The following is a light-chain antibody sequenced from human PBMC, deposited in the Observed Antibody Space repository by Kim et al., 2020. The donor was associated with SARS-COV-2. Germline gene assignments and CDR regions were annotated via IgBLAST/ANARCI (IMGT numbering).Light chain of an antibody. CDR1: QSLVHSDGSTY. Sequence: PASISCRSSQSLVHSDGSTYLNWFLQRPGHSPRRLIYRVSDRYSGVPDRFGGSGSGTDFTLKISRVEAEDVGVYYCMQGTHWPWTFGQGTKVDIK. CDR3: MQGTHWPWT. CDR2: RVS. V-gene: IGKV2-30*02. J-gene: IGKJ1*01.